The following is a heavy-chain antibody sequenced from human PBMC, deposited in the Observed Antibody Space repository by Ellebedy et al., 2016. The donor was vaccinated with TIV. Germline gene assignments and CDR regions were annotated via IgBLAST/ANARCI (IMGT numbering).Heavy chain of an antibody. Sequence: GGSLRLSCVASGFTFSSYAMSWVRQAPGKGLEWVSTIGAGCGSTFYADAVKGRFAISRDNSKNTLELQMNSLRADDTAVYYCAKRLVGGSVDYWGQGTLVTVSS. CDR3: AKRLVGGSVDY. V-gene: IGHV3-23*01. CDR1: GFTFSSYA. D-gene: IGHD1-26*01. CDR2: IGAGCGST. J-gene: IGHJ4*02.